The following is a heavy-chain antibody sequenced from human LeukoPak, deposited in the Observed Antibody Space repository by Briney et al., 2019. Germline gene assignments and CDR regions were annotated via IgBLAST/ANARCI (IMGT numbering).Heavy chain of an antibody. Sequence: GASVKVSCKASGYTFTSYGISWVRQAPGQGLEWMGWISAYNGNTNYAQKLQGRVTMTTDTSTSTAYMELRSLRSDDTAVYYCARDERPFSPMIVVPDYWGQGTLVTASS. V-gene: IGHV1-18*01. CDR2: ISAYNGNT. D-gene: IGHD3-22*01. CDR1: GYTFTSYG. J-gene: IGHJ4*02. CDR3: ARDERPFSPMIVVPDY.